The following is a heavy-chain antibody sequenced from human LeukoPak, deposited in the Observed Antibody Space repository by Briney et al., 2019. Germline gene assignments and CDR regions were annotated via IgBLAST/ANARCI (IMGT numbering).Heavy chain of an antibody. CDR3: ARDLPTTVTTGWFDP. J-gene: IGHJ5*02. CDR2: IYTSGST. D-gene: IGHD4-11*01. CDR1: GGSISSYY. V-gene: IGHV4-4*07. Sequence: PSETLSLTCTVSGGSISSYYWSWIRQPAGKGLDWIGRIYTSGSTNYNPSLKSRVTMSVDTSKNQFSLKLSSVTAADTAVYYCARDLPTTVTTGWFDPWGQGTLVTVSS.